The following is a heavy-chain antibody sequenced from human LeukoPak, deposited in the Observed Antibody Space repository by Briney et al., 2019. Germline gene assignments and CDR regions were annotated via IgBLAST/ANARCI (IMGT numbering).Heavy chain of an antibody. J-gene: IGHJ4*02. CDR3: ANGGVGSSGWYPFDY. Sequence: GGSLRLSCAASGFSFSAYGMNWVRQAPGKGLEWVSAIGGSGATTYYADSVRGRFTISRDNSKNTMYLQMSSLRDEDTAVYYCANGGVGSSGWYPFDYWGQGTLVTVSS. V-gene: IGHV3-23*01. D-gene: IGHD6-19*01. CDR2: IGGSGATT. CDR1: GFSFSAYG.